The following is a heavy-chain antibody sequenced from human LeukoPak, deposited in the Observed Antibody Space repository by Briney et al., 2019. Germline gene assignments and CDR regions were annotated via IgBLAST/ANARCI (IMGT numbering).Heavy chain of an antibody. CDR3: ARAREAATIDY. D-gene: IGHD6-25*01. Sequence: QAGGSLRLSCAASGFTFSTYPMHWVRQAPGKGLEWVALISSDGNNKYYADSVKGRFTISRDNSKNTLYLQMNGLRAGDTAVYYCARAREAATIDYWGQGTLVIVSS. CDR1: GFTFSTYP. CDR2: ISSDGNNK. V-gene: IGHV3-30-3*01. J-gene: IGHJ4*02.